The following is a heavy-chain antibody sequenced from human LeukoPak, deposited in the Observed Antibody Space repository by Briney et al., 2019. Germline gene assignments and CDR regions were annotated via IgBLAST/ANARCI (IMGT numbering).Heavy chain of an antibody. CDR2: IGGDGGST. V-gene: IGHV3-43*02. CDR3: ATGGGCGYYWPFQH. J-gene: IGHJ1*01. D-gene: IGHD3-3*01. CDR1: GFTFDDYG. Sequence: GGSLSLSYAASGFTFDDYGIDSVRQAPGEGLEWVSLIGGDGGSTYYAESVKGRFAISRDDNKHSLYQQMDSLRTAETAIYYCATGGGCGYYWPFQHWGQGNRVTVSA.